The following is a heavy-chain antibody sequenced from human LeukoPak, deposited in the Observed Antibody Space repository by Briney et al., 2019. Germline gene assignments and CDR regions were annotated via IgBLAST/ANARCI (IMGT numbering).Heavy chain of an antibody. D-gene: IGHD3-22*01. CDR3: ARDHYYYDSSGYLPLDY. CDR1: RGSISSYY. CDR2: IYTSGST. Sequence: SETLSLTCTVSRGSISSYYWSWIRQPAGKGLEWIGRIYTSGSTNYNPSLKSRVTMSVDTSKNQFSLKLSSVTAADTAVYYCARDHYYYDSSGYLPLDYWGQGTLVTVSS. V-gene: IGHV4-4*07. J-gene: IGHJ4*02.